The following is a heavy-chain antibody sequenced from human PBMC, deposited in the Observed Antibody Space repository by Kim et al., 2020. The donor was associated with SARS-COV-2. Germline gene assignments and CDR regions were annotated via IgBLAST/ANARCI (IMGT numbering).Heavy chain of an antibody. CDR2: ISSSSSTI. J-gene: IGHJ4*02. D-gene: IGHD6-6*01. V-gene: IGHV3-48*02. CDR3: ARVRASSSGPPGGDY. Sequence: GGSLRLSCAASGFTFSSYSMNWVRQAPGKGLEWVSYISSSSSTIYYADSVKGRFTISRDNAKNSLYLQMNSLRDEDTAVYYCARVRASSSGPPGGDYWGQGTLVTVSS. CDR1: GFTFSSYS.